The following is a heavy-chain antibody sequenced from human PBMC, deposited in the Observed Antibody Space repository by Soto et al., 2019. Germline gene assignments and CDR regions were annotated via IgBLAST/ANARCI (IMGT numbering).Heavy chain of an antibody. D-gene: IGHD2-15*01. CDR2: LDYRAST. V-gene: IGHV4-39*01. CDR3: ARLGSGCSGGSCYPDAFDI. Sequence: WETLSPTCTVSGGSISSSSYSWGWIRQPPGKGLEWIGSLDYRASTSYNPSLTTRVTLSADTSKNQFSLKLSAGTAADTAVYYCARLGSGCSGGSCYPDAFDIWGQGTMVTVSS. J-gene: IGHJ3*02. CDR1: GGSISSSSYS.